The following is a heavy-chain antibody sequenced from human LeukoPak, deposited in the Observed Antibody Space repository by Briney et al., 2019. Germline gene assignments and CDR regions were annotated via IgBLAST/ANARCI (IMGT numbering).Heavy chain of an antibody. J-gene: IGHJ3*01. CDR1: GFTFSSYW. CDR2: IKQDGSEK. D-gene: IGHD4-23*01. CDR3: ASGGNRAFDF. Sequence: PGGSLRLSCAASGFTFSSYWMSWVRQAPGKGLEWVASIKQDGSEKYYVDSVKGRFTISKDNARNSLYLQMNSLRAEDTTIYYCASGGNRAFDFWGQGTLVTVSS. V-gene: IGHV3-7*01.